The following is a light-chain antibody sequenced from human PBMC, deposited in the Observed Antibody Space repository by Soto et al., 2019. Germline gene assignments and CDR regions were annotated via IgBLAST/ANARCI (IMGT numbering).Light chain of an antibody. V-gene: IGKV3-20*01. Sequence: EIVLTQSPGTLSLSPGERATLSCRASQSVSTSYLAWYQQNPGQAPRLLIYGASSRATGIPDRFSGSGSGTDFTLTISSLEPEDFAVYYCQQYGSSPPYTFGQGTKLEFK. CDR2: GAS. CDR1: QSVSTSY. CDR3: QQYGSSPPYT. J-gene: IGKJ2*01.